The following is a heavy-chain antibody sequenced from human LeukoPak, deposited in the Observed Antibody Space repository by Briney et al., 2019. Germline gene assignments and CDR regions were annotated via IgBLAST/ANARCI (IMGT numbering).Heavy chain of an antibody. CDR1: GGSFSGYY. Sequence: SETLSLTCAVYGGSFSGYYWSWIRQPPGKGLEWIGEINHSGSTNYNPSLKSRVTISVDTSKNQFPLKLSSVTAADTAVYYCARSISLRVWSGYSNWFDPWGQGTLVTVSS. J-gene: IGHJ5*02. CDR2: INHSGST. V-gene: IGHV4-34*01. D-gene: IGHD3-3*01. CDR3: ARSISLRVWSGYSNWFDP.